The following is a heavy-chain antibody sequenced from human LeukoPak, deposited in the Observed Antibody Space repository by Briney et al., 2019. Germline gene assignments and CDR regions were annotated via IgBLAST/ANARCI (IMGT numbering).Heavy chain of an antibody. V-gene: IGHV3-49*04. J-gene: IGHJ4*02. CDR3: TRSSWYGDGYFDY. CDR1: GFTFCDYA. Sequence: GGSLRLSCTASGFTFCDYAMSWVRQAPGKGLEWVGFIRSKAYGGTTEYAASVKGRFTISRDDSKSIAYLQMNSLKTEDTAVYYCTRSSWYGDGYFDYWGQGTLVTVSS. D-gene: IGHD6-13*01. CDR2: IRSKAYGGTT.